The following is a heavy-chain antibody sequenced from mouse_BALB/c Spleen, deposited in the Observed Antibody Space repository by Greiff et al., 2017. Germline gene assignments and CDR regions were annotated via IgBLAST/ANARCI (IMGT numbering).Heavy chain of an antibody. CDR2: ISYDGSN. CDR1: GYSITSGYY. V-gene: IGHV3-6*02. D-gene: IGHD2-3*01. CDR3: ARYDGYYGWYFDV. J-gene: IGHJ1*01. Sequence: EVQLQESGPGLVKPSQSLSLTCSVTGYSITSGYYWNWIRQFPGNKLEWMGYISYDGSNNYNPSLKNRISITRDTSKNQFFLKLNSVTTEDTATYYCARYDGYYGWYFDVWGAGTTVTVSS.